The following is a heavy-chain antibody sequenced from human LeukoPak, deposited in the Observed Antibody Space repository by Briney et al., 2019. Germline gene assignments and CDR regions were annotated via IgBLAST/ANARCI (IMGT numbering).Heavy chain of an antibody. J-gene: IGHJ4*02. CDR2: IYHSGST. CDR3: ATKSSTHFDY. Sequence: SGTLSLTCAVSGGSISSSNWWSWVRQPPGKGLEWIGEIYHSGSTKYNPSLKGRVTISVDKSRNQFSLELSSVTAADTAVYYCATKSSTHFDYWGQGTLVAVS. D-gene: IGHD3-3*02. CDR1: GGSISSSNW. V-gene: IGHV4-4*02.